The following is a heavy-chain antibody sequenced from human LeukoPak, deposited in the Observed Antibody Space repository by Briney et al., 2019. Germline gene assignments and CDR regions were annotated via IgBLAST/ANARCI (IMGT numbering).Heavy chain of an antibody. CDR2: ISGYNGNT. CDR3: ARGSSTMVRGVHDY. V-gene: IGHV1-18*01. CDR1: GYTFTSYG. J-gene: IGHJ4*02. Sequence: GASVKVSCKASGYTFTSYGISWVRQAPGQGLEWMGWISGYNGNTNYAQKLQGRVTMTTDTSTSTAYMELRSLRSDDTAVYYCARGSSTMVRGVHDYWGQGTLVTVSP. D-gene: IGHD3-10*01.